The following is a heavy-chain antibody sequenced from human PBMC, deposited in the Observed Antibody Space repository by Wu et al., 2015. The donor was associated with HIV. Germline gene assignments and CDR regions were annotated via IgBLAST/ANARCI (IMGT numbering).Heavy chain of an antibody. V-gene: IGHV1-2*02. J-gene: IGHJ3*01. CDR2: VNTNTGGT. Sequence: QVQLVQSGPEVKQPGASVKVSCKASGYTLTDYFIHWVRQAPGQRLEWMGWVNTNTGGTNYARKFQGRVTMTRDTSISTAYMELSSLRSDDTAIYYCARDELFRVDDSLDLWGQGTMVTASS. D-gene: IGHD2-21*01. CDR1: GYTLTDYF. CDR3: ARDELFRVDDSLDL.